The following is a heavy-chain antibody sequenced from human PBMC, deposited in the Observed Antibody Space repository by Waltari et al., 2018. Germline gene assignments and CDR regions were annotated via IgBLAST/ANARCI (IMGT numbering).Heavy chain of an antibody. D-gene: IGHD2-8*02. CDR3: TIPLDGGVGQDAFDI. J-gene: IGHJ3*02. V-gene: IGHV3-15*01. CDR2: IKSKTDGGTT. Sequence: EVQLVESGGGLVKPGGSLRLSCAASGFTFSNAWMSWVRPAPGKGLEWVGRIKSKTDGGTTDYAAPVKGRFTISRDDSKNTLYLQMNSLKTEDTAVYYCTIPLDGGVGQDAFDIWGQGTMVTVSS. CDR1: GFTFSNAW.